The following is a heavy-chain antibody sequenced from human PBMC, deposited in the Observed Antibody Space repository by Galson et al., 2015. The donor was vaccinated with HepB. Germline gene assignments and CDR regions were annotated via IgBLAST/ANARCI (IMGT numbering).Heavy chain of an antibody. D-gene: IGHD3-10*02. CDR2: IIPILGIA. V-gene: IGHV1-69*04. Sequence: SVKVSCKASGGTFSSYAISWVRQAPGQGLEWMGRIIPILGIANYAQKFQGRVTITADKSTSTAYMELSSLRSEDTAVYYCARERRYYVRDAFDIWGQGTMVTVSS. J-gene: IGHJ3*02. CDR1: GGTFSSYA. CDR3: ARERRYYVRDAFDI.